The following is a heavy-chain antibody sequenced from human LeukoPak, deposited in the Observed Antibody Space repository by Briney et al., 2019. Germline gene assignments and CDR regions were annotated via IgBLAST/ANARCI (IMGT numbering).Heavy chain of an antibody. CDR2: IFYSGST. D-gene: IGHD3-9*01. CDR3: ARDGPEVIYDILTDYSHYMDV. V-gene: IGHV4-39*07. J-gene: IGHJ6*03. CDR1: GGSITSSSYY. Sequence: SETLSLTCTVSGGSITSSSYYWGWIRQPPGKGLEWIGSIFYSGSTYYNPSLKSRVTISVDTSKNQFSLKLNSVTAADTAVYYCARDGPEVIYDILTDYSHYMDVWGKGTTVTVS.